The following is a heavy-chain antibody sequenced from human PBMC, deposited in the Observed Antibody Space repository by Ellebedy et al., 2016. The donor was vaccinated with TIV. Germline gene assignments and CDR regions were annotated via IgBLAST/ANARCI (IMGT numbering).Heavy chain of an antibody. J-gene: IGHJ4*02. CDR3: ARGDNYYYDSSGYYYSY. D-gene: IGHD3-22*01. V-gene: IGHV1-46*01. CDR2: INPTSGSS. Sequence: ASVKVSCKASGYTFTSYFLYWVRQAPGQGLEWMGIINPTSGSSNYAQKFQGRATVTRDTSTSTVYMELSSLRSEDTAVYYCARGDNYYYDSSGYYYSYWGQGTLVTVSS. CDR1: GYTFTSYF.